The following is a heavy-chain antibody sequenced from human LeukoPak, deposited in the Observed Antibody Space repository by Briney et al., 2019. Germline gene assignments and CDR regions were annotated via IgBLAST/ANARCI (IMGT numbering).Heavy chain of an antibody. CDR3: ARRSYYDSSRAFDI. Sequence: GGSPRLSCAASGFTFSDYYMSWIRQAPGKGLEWVSYISSSGSTIYYADSVKGRFTISRDNAKNSLYLQMNSLRAEDTAVYYCARRSYYDSSRAFDIWGQGTMVTVSS. CDR1: GFTFSDYY. D-gene: IGHD3-22*01. V-gene: IGHV3-11*04. J-gene: IGHJ3*02. CDR2: ISSSGSTI.